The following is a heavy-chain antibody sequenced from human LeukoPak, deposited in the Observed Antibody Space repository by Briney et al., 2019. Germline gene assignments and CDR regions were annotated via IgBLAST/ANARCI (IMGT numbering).Heavy chain of an antibody. CDR1: GGSISSYY. Sequence: SETLSLTRTVSGGSISSYYWSWIRQPPGKGLEWIGYIYYSGSTNYNPSLKSRVTISVDTSKNQFSLKLSSVTAADTAVYYCARGLGYCSSTSCYRVRVYYFDYWGQGTLVTVSS. V-gene: IGHV4-59*01. CDR3: ARGLGYCSSTSCYRVRVYYFDY. J-gene: IGHJ4*02. D-gene: IGHD2-2*02. CDR2: IYYSGST.